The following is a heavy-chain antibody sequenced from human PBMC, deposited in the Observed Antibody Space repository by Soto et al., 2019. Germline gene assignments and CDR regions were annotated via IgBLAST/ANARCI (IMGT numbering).Heavy chain of an antibody. V-gene: IGHV3-48*02. CDR1: GFTFSSFS. J-gene: IGHJ4*02. Sequence: GGSLRLSCAASGFTFSSFSMTWVRQAPGKGLEWLAYTSSSGRRIYYADSVRGRFIISRDNAKDSLYLQLNSLRHDDTAIYYCARIYGDYRFRCDFWGQGALVTVSS. CDR2: TSSSGRRI. CDR3: ARIYGDYRFRCDF. D-gene: IGHD4-17*01.